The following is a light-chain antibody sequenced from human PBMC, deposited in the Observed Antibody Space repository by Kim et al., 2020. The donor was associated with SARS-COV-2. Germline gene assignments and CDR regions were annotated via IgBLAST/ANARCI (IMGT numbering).Light chain of an antibody. V-gene: IGKV1-8*01. CDR3: IQYYNYPRA. CDR2: DAS. CDR1: QGISSY. J-gene: IGKJ1*01. Sequence: AIRMTQSPSSFSASTGDRVTITCRASQGISSYLAWYQQKPGKGPKLLIYDASTLQSGVPSRFSGSGSGTDFTLTISCLQSEDFATYYCIQYYNYPRAFGQGTKVDIK.